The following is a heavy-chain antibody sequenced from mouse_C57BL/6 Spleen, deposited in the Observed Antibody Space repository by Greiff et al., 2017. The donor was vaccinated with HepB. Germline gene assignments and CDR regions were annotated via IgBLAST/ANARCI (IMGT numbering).Heavy chain of an antibody. J-gene: IGHJ3*01. CDR3: ARGIDNYAWFAY. D-gene: IGHD1-3*01. V-gene: IGHV3-6*01. CDR1: GYSITSGYY. Sequence: EVKLMESGPGLVKPSQSLSLTCSVTGYSITSGYYWNWIRQFPGNKLEWMGYISYDGSNNYNPSLKNRISITRDTSKNQFFLKLNSVTTEDTATYYCARGIDNYAWFAYWGQGTLVTVSA. CDR2: ISYDGSN.